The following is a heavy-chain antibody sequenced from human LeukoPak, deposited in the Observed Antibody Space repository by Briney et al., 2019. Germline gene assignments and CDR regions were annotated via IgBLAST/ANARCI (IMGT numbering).Heavy chain of an antibody. V-gene: IGHV1-8*01. D-gene: IGHD2-2*01. Sequence: ASVKVSCKASGYTFTSYDINWVRQATGQGLEWMGWMNPNSGNTGYAQKFQGRVTMTRNTSISTAYMELSSLRSEDTAVYYCARGGYCSRTSCPHWYGMDVWGQGTTVTVSS. CDR2: MNPNSGNT. CDR1: GYTFTSYD. J-gene: IGHJ6*02. CDR3: ARGGYCSRTSCPHWYGMDV.